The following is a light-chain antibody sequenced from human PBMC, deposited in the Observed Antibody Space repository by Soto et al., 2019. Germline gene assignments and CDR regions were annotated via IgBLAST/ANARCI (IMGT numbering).Light chain of an antibody. CDR3: VVWDDSLRGRV. CDR1: SSNVGVNF. Sequence: QSVLTQPPSASGTPGQRATISCSGSSSNVGVNFVYWHQQIPGTAPKLLIYRNNQRPSGVPDRFSGSKSGTSASLAISGLRTEDEADYHCVVWDDSLRGRVFGGGTKLTVL. V-gene: IGLV1-47*01. J-gene: IGLJ3*02. CDR2: RNN.